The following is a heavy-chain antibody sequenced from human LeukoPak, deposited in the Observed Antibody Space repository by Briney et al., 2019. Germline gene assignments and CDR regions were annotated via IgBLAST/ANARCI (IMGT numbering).Heavy chain of an antibody. CDR2: ISAYNGNT. V-gene: IGHV1-18*01. CDR1: GYTFTSYR. J-gene: IGHJ6*04. CDR3: ARDPSSGACMDV. D-gene: IGHD6-19*01. Sequence: ASVKVSCKASGYTFTSYRISWVRQAPGQGLEWMGWISAYNGNTNYAQKLQGRVTMTRDTSISTAYMELSRLRSDDTAVYYRARDPSSGACMDVWGKGTTVTVSS.